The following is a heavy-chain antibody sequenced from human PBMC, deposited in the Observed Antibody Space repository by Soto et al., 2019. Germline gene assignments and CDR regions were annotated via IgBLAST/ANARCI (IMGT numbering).Heavy chain of an antibody. D-gene: IGHD6-19*01. CDR1: GFTFSNAW. Sequence: EAQLVESGGGLVKPGGSLRLSCAASGFTFSNAWMNWVRQAPGKGLEWVGRIKSKTDGGTTDYAAPVNGRFTISRDASKNTLYLQMKSMPPEDTAVYYCTTTSLSGWHSWGPGALVSVSS. CDR3: TTTSLSGWHS. V-gene: IGHV3-15*07. J-gene: IGHJ4*02. CDR2: IKSKTDGGTT.